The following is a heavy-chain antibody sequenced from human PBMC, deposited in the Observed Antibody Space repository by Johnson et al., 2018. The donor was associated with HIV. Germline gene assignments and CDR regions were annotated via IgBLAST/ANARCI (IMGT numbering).Heavy chain of an antibody. J-gene: IGHJ3*02. CDR1: GFTVRSNY. Sequence: VQLVESGGGVVQPGRSLRLSCAASGFTVRSNYMSWVRQAPGKGLEWVSVIYSGGSTYYADSVKGRFTISRANSKNTLYLQMNSLRVDDTAMYYCAKADTMAGDAFDIWGQGTMVTVSS. CDR2: IYSGGST. D-gene: IGHD2-2*01. V-gene: IGHV3-66*01. CDR3: AKADTMAGDAFDI.